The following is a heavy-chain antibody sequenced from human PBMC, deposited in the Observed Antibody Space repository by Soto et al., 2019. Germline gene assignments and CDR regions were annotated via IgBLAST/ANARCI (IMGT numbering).Heavy chain of an antibody. CDR1: GFTFSSYA. D-gene: IGHD3-3*01. J-gene: IGHJ6*03. CDR3: ARAGYDFWSGYYRSDVSYYYMDV. CDR2: ISSNGGST. V-gene: IGHV3-64*01. Sequence: EVQLVESGGGLVQPGGSLRLSCAASGFTFSSYAMHWVRQAPGKGLEYVSGISSNGGSTYYANSVKGRFNIARDNSKNTLYLQMGSLRAEVMAVYYCARAGYDFWSGYYRSDVSYYYMDVWGKGTTVTVSS.